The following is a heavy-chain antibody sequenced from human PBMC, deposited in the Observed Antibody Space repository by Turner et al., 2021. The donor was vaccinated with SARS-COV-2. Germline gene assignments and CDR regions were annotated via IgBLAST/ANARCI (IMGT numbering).Heavy chain of an antibody. CDR3: AIGPHPRGFDY. D-gene: IGHD3-10*01. V-gene: IGHV3-53*02. Sequence: EVQLVETGGGLNQPGGSLRLSCAASGFTVSSNYMSWVRQAPGKGLEWVSVIYSGGSTYYADSVKGRFTISRDNSKNTLYLQMNSLSAEDTAVYYCAIGPHPRGFDYWGQGTLVTVSS. CDR2: IYSGGST. J-gene: IGHJ4*02. CDR1: GFTVSSNY.